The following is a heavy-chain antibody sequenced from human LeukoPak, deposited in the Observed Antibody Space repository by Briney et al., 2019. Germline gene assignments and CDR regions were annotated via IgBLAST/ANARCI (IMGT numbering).Heavy chain of an antibody. V-gene: IGHV6-1*01. CDR2: TYYRSKRCN. Sequence: SQTLSLTCAIPVDSVSSNRAAGKWFGHSPARGLAWMGRTYYRSKRCNEYAVSVKSRIAVIPGTCKNQFSLQLSSVAPEDTAVYYCARETDYVGMDVWGEGT. J-gene: IGHJ6*01. CDR3: ARETDYVGMDV. D-gene: IGHD3-16*01. CDR1: VDSVSSNRAA.